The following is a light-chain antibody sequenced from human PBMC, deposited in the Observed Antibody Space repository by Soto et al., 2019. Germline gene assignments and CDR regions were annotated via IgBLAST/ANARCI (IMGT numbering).Light chain of an antibody. Sequence: QSVLTQPASVSESPGQSITIPCAGTSSDVGGYNYVSWYQQYPGKAPKLIIYDVTNRPSGVSNRFSGSKSGNTASLTISGLQAEDEANYYCSSYASSSTLVLFGGGTQLTVL. CDR2: DVT. CDR3: SSYASSSTLVL. V-gene: IGLV2-14*01. J-gene: IGLJ2*01. CDR1: SSDVGGYNY.